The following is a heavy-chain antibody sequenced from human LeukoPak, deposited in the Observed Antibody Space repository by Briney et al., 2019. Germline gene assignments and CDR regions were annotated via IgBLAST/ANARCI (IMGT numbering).Heavy chain of an antibody. Sequence: SETLSLTCIVSGGSVSSGSYYWSWIRQPPGKGLEWIGYIYNSVRTNYNPSLKSRVTISVDTSQNQLSLKLSSVTAADTAVYFCVRYLVATIDHYYYGMDVWGQGTTVTVSS. V-gene: IGHV4-61*01. J-gene: IGHJ6*02. CDR1: GGSVSSGSYY. CDR3: VRYLVATIDHYYYGMDV. D-gene: IGHD5-12*01. CDR2: IYNSVRT.